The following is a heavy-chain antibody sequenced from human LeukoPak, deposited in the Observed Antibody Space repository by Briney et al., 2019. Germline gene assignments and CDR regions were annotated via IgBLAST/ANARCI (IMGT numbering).Heavy chain of an antibody. CDR3: AREVHDFWSGYGMDV. Sequence: GGSLRLSCAASGFTFSSYAMHWVRQAPGKGLEWVAVISYDGSNKYYADSVKGRFTISRDNSKNSLYLQMNSLRAEDTAVYYCAREVHDFWSGYGMDVWGQGTTVTVSS. CDR2: ISYDGSNK. V-gene: IGHV3-30-3*01. J-gene: IGHJ6*02. CDR1: GFTFSSYA. D-gene: IGHD3-3*01.